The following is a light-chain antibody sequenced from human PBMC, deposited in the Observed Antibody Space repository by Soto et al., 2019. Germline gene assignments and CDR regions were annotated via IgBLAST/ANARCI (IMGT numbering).Light chain of an antibody. Sequence: QSVLTQPASVSGSPGQSITISCTGTSRDVGGYNYVSWYQQHPGEAPKLMIYEVSNRPSGVSNRFSGSKSGNTASLTISGLQAEDEADYYCSSYTSSTTLVFGGGTKVTVL. CDR1: SRDVGGYNY. V-gene: IGLV2-14*01. J-gene: IGLJ2*01. CDR3: SSYTSSTTLV. CDR2: EVS.